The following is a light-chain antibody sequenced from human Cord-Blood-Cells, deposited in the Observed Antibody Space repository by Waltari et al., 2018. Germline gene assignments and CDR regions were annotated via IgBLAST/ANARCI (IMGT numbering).Light chain of an antibody. CDR2: GAS. V-gene: IGKV3-15*01. Sequence: EIVMTQSPATLSVSTGERATLSCRASQSVSSNLAWYQQKPGQAPRLHIYGASTRATGIPARFSGSGSWTEFTLTISSLQSEDFAVYYCQQYNNWPPYTFGQGTKLEIK. CDR3: QQYNNWPPYT. J-gene: IGKJ2*01. CDR1: QSVSSN.